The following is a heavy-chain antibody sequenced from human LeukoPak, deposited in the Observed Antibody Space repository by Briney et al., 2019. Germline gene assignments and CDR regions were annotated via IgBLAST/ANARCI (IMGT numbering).Heavy chain of an antibody. V-gene: IGHV4-34*01. Sequence: PSETLSLTCAVYGGSFSGYYWSWIRQPPGKGLEWIGEINHSGSTNYNPSLKSRVTISVDTSKNQFSLKLSSVTAADTAVYYCAGARYGSGSYPFGYWGQGTLVTVSS. CDR2: INHSGST. CDR1: GGSFSGYY. D-gene: IGHD3-10*01. CDR3: AGARYGSGSYPFGY. J-gene: IGHJ4*02.